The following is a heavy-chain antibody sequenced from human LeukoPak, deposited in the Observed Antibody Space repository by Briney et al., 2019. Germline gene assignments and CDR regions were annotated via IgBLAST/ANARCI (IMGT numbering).Heavy chain of an antibody. V-gene: IGHV4-38-2*02. J-gene: IGHJ4*01. CDR3: ARAPGTTFDY. CDR2: INHSWST. Sequence: PSETLSLTCTVSGYSISNNFYWAWIRPSPGEGLEWIVIINHSWSTYYNPSLKSRVTISVDTSKNQFSLKLTSVTAADTAVYYCARAPGTTFDYWGHGNMVTVSS. D-gene: IGHD4-17*01. CDR1: GYSISNNFY.